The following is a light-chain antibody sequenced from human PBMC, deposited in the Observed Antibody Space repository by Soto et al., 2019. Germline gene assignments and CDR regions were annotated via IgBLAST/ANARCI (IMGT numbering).Light chain of an antibody. CDR3: CSYAVSSTWV. CDR1: SSDVGSYNL. CDR2: EGN. J-gene: IGLJ3*02. V-gene: IGLV2-23*01. Sequence: QSALTQPASVSGSPGQSITISCTGTSSDVGSYNLVSWYQQHPGKAPKLMIYEGNERPSGVSTRFSGSKSGNTASLTISGLQAEDEADYYCCSYAVSSTWVFGGGTKLTVL.